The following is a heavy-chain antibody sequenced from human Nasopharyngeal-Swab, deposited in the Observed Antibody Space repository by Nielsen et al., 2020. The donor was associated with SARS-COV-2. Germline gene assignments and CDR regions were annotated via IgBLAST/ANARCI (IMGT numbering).Heavy chain of an antibody. CDR1: GGTFSSYA. J-gene: IGHJ4*02. CDR3: ASSGYSNSDIDY. V-gene: IGHV1-69*13. D-gene: IGHD6-6*01. CDR2: IIPIFGTA. Sequence: SVKVSCKASGGTFSSYAISWVRQAPGQGLEWMGGIIPIFGTADYAQKFQDRVTITADESTSTAYMELSSLRSEDTAVYYCASSGYSNSDIDYWGQGTLVTVSS.